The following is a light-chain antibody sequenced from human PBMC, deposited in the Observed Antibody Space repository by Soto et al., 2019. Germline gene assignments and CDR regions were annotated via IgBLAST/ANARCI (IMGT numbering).Light chain of an antibody. CDR3: QQYDSYSS. J-gene: IGKJ2*01. Sequence: DIPMTQSPSTLSASVGDRVTITCRASQNINHWLAWYQQKPGKAPKLLIYDASSLESGVPSRFSGGGSGTEFSLTISSLQSDDFAAYYCQQYDSYSSFGPGTKLEIK. V-gene: IGKV1-5*01. CDR1: QNINHW. CDR2: DAS.